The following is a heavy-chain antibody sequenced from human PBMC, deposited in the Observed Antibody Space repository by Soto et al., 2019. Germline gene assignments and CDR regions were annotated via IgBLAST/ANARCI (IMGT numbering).Heavy chain of an antibody. D-gene: IGHD1-26*01. CDR3: ARVMGDYYYYGMDV. V-gene: IGHV4-59*01. Sequence: SETQSLTSPVSGGSIRSYYWSWIRQPPGKGLEWIGYIYYGGSTNYNPSLKSRVTISVDTSKNQFSLKLSSVTAADTAVYYCARVMGDYYYYGMDVWGQGTTVTVSS. CDR1: GGSIRSYY. CDR2: IYYGGST. J-gene: IGHJ6*02.